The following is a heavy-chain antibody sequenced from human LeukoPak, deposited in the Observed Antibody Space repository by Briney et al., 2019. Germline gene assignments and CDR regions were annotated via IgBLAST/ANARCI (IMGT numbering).Heavy chain of an antibody. CDR3: ARQERGGYCSGGSCYSLYYFDY. Sequence: GESLKISCKGSGYSFTSYWIGWVRQTPGKGLEWMGIIYPGDSDTRYSPSFQGQVTISADKSISTAYLQWSSLKASDTAMYYCARQERGGYCSGGSCYSLYYFDYWGQGTLVTVSS. V-gene: IGHV5-51*01. J-gene: IGHJ4*02. CDR1: GYSFTSYW. D-gene: IGHD2-15*01. CDR2: IYPGDSDT.